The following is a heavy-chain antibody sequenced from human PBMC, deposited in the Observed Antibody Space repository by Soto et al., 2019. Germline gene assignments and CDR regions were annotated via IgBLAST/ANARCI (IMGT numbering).Heavy chain of an antibody. CDR2: INHSGST. J-gene: IGHJ4*02. V-gene: IGHV4-34*01. Sequence: PSETLSLTCAVYGGSFSGYYWSWIRQPPGKGLEWIGEINHSGSTNYNPSLKSRVTISVDTSKNQFSLKLSSVTAADTAVYYCARGSRWRGWFDYWGQGTLVTVSS. CDR3: ARGSRWRGWFDY. CDR1: GGSFSGYY. D-gene: IGHD6-19*01.